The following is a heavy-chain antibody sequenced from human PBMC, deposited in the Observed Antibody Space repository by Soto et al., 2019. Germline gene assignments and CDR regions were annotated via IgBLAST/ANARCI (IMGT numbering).Heavy chain of an antibody. Sequence: QVQLVQSGAEVKKPGSSVKVSCKASGGTFSNYPISWVRQAPGQGPEWRGGIIPIFGTVNYAQKFQGRVTITADESTNTAYMELSSLRSEDTAVYYCARGNHRWLQLWYFDLWGGGTLVTVSS. CDR1: GGTFSNYP. J-gene: IGHJ2*01. CDR3: ARGNHRWLQLWYFDL. V-gene: IGHV1-69*12. CDR2: IIPIFGTV. D-gene: IGHD5-12*01.